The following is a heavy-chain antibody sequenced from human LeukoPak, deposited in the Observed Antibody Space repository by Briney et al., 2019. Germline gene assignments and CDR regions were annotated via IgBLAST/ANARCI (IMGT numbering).Heavy chain of an antibody. CDR3: AREGDCGGDCYDFDY. CDR1: GYTFTSYA. Sequence: ASVKVSCKASGYTFTSYAMHWVRQAPGQRLEWMGWINAGNGNTKYSQKFQGRVTITRDTSASTAYMELSSLRSEDTAVYYCAREGDCGGDCYDFDYWGQGTLVTVSS. CDR2: INAGNGNT. D-gene: IGHD2-21*02. V-gene: IGHV1-3*01. J-gene: IGHJ4*02.